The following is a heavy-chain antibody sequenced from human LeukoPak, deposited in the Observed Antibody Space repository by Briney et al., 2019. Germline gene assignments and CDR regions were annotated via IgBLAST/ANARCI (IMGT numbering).Heavy chain of an antibody. Sequence: PGGSLRLSCAGSGFTFSSYSMTWVRQAPGKGLEWVSSISSRSGYMYYADSVKGRFTISRDNAKNSLYLQMNSLRAEDTAVYYCGREPSVYDSSTWKPIDYWGQGTLVTVSS. CDR2: ISSRSGYM. V-gene: IGHV3-21*01. CDR3: GREPSVYDSSTWKPIDY. CDR1: GFTFSSYS. D-gene: IGHD6-13*01. J-gene: IGHJ4*02.